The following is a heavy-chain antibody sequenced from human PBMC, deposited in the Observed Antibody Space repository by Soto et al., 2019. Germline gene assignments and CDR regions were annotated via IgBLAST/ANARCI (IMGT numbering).Heavy chain of an antibody. J-gene: IGHJ4*02. Sequence: QVQMVQSGAEVKRPGSSVKVSCKASGGSFSNDGFSWVRQAPGQGLEWVGGIVPIFGAANYAQIFEGRVTITADESTSTTYMELSSLRFDDTALYYCTRGLQRGGSYLPGYWGTGALVTVSS. CDR1: GGSFSNDG. CDR2: IVPIFGAA. V-gene: IGHV1-69*01. D-gene: IGHD3-16*02. CDR3: TRGLQRGGSYLPGY.